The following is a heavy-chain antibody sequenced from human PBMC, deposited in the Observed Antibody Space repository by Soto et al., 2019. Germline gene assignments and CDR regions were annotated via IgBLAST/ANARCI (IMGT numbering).Heavy chain of an antibody. CDR3: ARAQIFGVVISAFDI. CDR2: ISSSSSYI. J-gene: IGHJ3*02. D-gene: IGHD3-3*01. V-gene: IGHV3-21*01. CDR1: GFTFSSYS. Sequence: GGSLRLSCAASGFTFSSYSMNWVRQAPGKGLEWVSSISSSSSYIYYADSVKGRFTISRDNAKNSLYLQMNSLRAEDTAVYYCARAQIFGVVISAFDIWGQGTMVTVSS.